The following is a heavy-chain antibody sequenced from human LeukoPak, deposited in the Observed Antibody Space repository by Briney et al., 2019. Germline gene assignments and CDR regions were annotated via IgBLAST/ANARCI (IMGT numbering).Heavy chain of an antibody. CDR2: IYYIGST. J-gene: IGHJ4*02. D-gene: IGHD3-22*01. V-gene: IGHV4-61*01. Sequence: PSETLSLTCTVSGYSVSRSSYHGTWIRQPPGKGLEWIGYIYYIGSTNYNPSLKSRLTMSVDTSKNQFSLRLSSVIAADTAVYYCARYYDSTGFFDYWGQGTLVTVSS. CDR3: ARYYDSTGFFDY. CDR1: GYSVSRSSYH.